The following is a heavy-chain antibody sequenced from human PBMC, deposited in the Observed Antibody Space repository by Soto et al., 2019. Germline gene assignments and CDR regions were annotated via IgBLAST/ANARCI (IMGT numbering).Heavy chain of an antibody. CDR3: AKDRMEGGYYDSSGYYWVRYYYGMDV. D-gene: IGHD3-22*01. J-gene: IGHJ6*02. CDR1: GFTFSSYG. V-gene: IGHV3-30*18. CDR2: ISYDGSNK. Sequence: QVQLVESGGGVVQPGRSLRLSCAASGFTFSSYGMHWVRQAPGKGLEWVAVISYDGSNKYYADSVKGRFTISRDNAKNTLYVQLNSLRAEDTAVYYCAKDRMEGGYYDSSGYYWVRYYYGMDVWGQGTTVTVSS.